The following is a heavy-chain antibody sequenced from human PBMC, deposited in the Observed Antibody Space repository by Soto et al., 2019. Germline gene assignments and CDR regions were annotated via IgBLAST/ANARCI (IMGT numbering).Heavy chain of an antibody. CDR2: IYYSGST. CDR3: ARGPYCSGGSCDTFDY. Sequence: QVQLQESGPGLVKPSQTLSLTCTVSGGSISSGGYYWSWIRQHPGKGLEWIGYIYYSGSTYYNPSLKSRVIISVDTSKNQFSLKLSSVTAADTAVYYCARGPYCSGGSCDTFDYWGQGTLVTVSS. V-gene: IGHV4-31*03. CDR1: GGSISSGGYY. J-gene: IGHJ4*02. D-gene: IGHD2-15*01.